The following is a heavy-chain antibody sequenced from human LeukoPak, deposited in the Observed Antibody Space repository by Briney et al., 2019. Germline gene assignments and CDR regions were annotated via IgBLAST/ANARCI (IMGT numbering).Heavy chain of an antibody. V-gene: IGHV3-53*01. CDR3: ARICSSTSCASYYYYMDV. CDR1: GLTVSSNY. D-gene: IGHD2-2*01. Sequence: GGSLRLSCAASGLTVSSNYMSWVRQAPGKGLEWVSVIYSGGSTYYADSVKGRFTISRDNSKNTLYLQMNSLRAEDTAVYYCARICSSTSCASYYYYMDVWGKGTTVTVSS. J-gene: IGHJ6*03. CDR2: IYSGGST.